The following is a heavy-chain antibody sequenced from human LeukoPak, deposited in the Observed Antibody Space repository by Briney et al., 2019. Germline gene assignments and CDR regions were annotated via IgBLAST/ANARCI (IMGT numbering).Heavy chain of an antibody. Sequence: GGSLRLSCAASGLTFSSYAMSWVRQAPGKGLEWVSAISGSGGSTYYADSVKGRFTISRDNSKNTLYLQMNSLRAEDTAVYYCAKDRSGGIAAAAYWGQGTLVTVSS. CDR1: GLTFSSYA. CDR3: AKDRSGGIAAAAY. V-gene: IGHV3-23*01. CDR2: ISGSGGST. D-gene: IGHD6-13*01. J-gene: IGHJ4*02.